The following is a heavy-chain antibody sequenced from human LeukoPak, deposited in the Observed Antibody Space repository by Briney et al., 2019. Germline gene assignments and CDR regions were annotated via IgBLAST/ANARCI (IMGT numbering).Heavy chain of an antibody. J-gene: IGHJ6*03. CDR2: IYYSGST. D-gene: IGHD3-10*01. CDR1: GGSISSYY. V-gene: IGHV4-59*01. CDR3: ARGRSSMVRGYYYYYMDV. Sequence: SETLSLTCTVSGGSISSYYWSWIRQPAGKGLEWIGYIYYSGSTNYNPSLKSRVTISVDTSKNQFSLKLSSVTAADTAVYYCARGRSSMVRGYYYYYMDVWGKGTTVTISS.